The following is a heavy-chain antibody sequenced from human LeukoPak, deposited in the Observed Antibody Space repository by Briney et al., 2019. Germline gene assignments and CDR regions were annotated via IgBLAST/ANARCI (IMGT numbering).Heavy chain of an antibody. V-gene: IGHV4-61*01. Sequence: SETLSLTCTVSGGSISSSSYYWSWIRQPPGEGLEWIGYVYYSGSANYNPSLKSRVTISVDTSNNQFSLKLSSVTAADTAVYYCARAGSGYYPFDDWGQGTLVTVSS. CDR2: VYYSGSA. CDR3: ARAGSGYYPFDD. CDR1: GGSISSSSYY. D-gene: IGHD3-22*01. J-gene: IGHJ4*02.